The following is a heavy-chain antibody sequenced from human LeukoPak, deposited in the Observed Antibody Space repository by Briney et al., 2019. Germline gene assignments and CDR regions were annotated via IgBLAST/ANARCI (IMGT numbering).Heavy chain of an antibody. V-gene: IGHV1-2*02. D-gene: IGHD6-6*01. CDR3: AREPSGGSSSLDY. CDR1: GYTFTGYY. Sequence: ASVKVSCKASGYTFTGYYMHWVRQAPGQGLEWVGWINPNSGGTNYAQKCQGRVTMTRDTSISTAYMELSRLRSDDTAVYYCAREPSGGSSSLDYWGQGTLVTVSS. CDR2: INPNSGGT. J-gene: IGHJ4*02.